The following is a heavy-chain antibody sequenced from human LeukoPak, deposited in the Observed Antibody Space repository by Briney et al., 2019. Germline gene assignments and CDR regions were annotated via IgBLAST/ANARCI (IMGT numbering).Heavy chain of an antibody. CDR2: INDNGRA. J-gene: IGHJ6*03. V-gene: IGHV4-34*01. CDR1: GGSFSNYY. D-gene: IGHD1-7*01. Sequence: SSETLSLTCAVYGGSFSNYYWNWIRQPPGKGLEWLGEINDNGRANYNPSLMSRVTVSVDTSKSQFSLRLTSVTATDTAVYYCARRWNYGRNYYIDVWGKGATVSVSS. CDR3: ARRWNYGRNYYIDV.